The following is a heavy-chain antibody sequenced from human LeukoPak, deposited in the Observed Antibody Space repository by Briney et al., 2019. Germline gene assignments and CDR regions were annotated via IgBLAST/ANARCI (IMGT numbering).Heavy chain of an antibody. J-gene: IGHJ4*02. V-gene: IGHV4-59*01. CDR3: ARDSAGTYDY. Sequence: SETLSLTCTVSGGSISSYYWSWIRQPPGKGLEWIGYIYYSGSTNYNPSLKSRVTISVDTSKNQFSLKLSSVTAADTAVYYCARDSAGTYDYWGQGTLVTVSS. CDR2: IYYSGST. CDR1: GGSISSYY. D-gene: IGHD6-19*01.